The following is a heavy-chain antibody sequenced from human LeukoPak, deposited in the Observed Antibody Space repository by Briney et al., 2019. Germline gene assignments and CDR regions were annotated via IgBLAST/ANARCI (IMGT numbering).Heavy chain of an antibody. CDR3: ARAPGNYYDSTGYWYFDL. Sequence: GGSLRLSCTASGFSFSNYAMNWVRQAPGKGLEWLSYISTSSTTVHYADSVKGRFTSSREDARNSLYLQMNSLRAEDTAVYFCARAPGNYYDSTGYWYFDLWGRGTLVTVSS. D-gene: IGHD3-22*01. CDR2: ISTSSTTV. V-gene: IGHV3-48*01. J-gene: IGHJ2*01. CDR1: GFSFSNYA.